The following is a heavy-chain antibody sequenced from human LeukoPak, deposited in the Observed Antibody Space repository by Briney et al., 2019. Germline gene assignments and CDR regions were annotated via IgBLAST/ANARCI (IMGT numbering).Heavy chain of an antibody. Sequence: SETLSLTCTVSGGSISSYYWSWIRQLPGKGLEWIGYIYYSGSTTYNPSLKSRVTISVDTSKNQFSLKLSSVTAADTAVYHCARVGMFRFDPWGQGTLVTVSS. D-gene: IGHD3-10*02. J-gene: IGHJ5*02. CDR3: ARVGMFRFDP. V-gene: IGHV4-59*01. CDR2: IYYSGST. CDR1: GGSISSYY.